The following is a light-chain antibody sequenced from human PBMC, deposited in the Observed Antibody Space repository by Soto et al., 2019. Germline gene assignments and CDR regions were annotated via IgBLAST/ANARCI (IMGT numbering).Light chain of an antibody. Sequence: QSALTQPASVSGSPGQSITISCTGTSSDVGGYNYVSWYQQHPGKAPKLMIYGVTYRPSGVSNRFSGSKSGNTASLTISGLQAEDEADYYCSSYTTSSTLSVVFGGGTKVTAL. V-gene: IGLV2-14*01. CDR1: SSDVGGYNY. J-gene: IGLJ2*01. CDR3: SSYTTSSTLSVV. CDR2: GVT.